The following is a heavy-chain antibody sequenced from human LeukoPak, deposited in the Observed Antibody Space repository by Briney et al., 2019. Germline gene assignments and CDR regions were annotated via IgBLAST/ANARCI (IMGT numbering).Heavy chain of an antibody. J-gene: IGHJ4*02. CDR3: AKISGPCMGIAVAYFDY. V-gene: IGHV3-30*02. D-gene: IGHD6-19*01. Sequence: GGSLRLSCAASVFTFSNYDMHWVRQAPGKGLECVAFIRYDGNNKYYADSVKGRFTISRDNSKNTLYLQMNSLRAEDTAVYYCAKISGPCMGIAVAYFDYWGQGTLVTVSS. CDR1: VFTFSNYD. CDR2: IRYDGNNK.